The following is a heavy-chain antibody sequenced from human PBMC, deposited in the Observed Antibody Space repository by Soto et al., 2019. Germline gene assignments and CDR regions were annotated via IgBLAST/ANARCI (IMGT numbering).Heavy chain of an antibody. CDR2: INPSGGYT. V-gene: IGHV1-46*01. Sequence: QVQLVQSGAEVKKPGASVKVSCKASGYTFTSYYMNWVRQAPGQGLEWLGIINPSGGYTTYAQRFRGSVPLPSDTSASTVQMALGSLTSEDTAVCYCARGGGIVVVTAPYAHGGKGTLGPVSS. J-gene: IGHJ4*02. CDR3: ARGGGIVVVTAPYAH. CDR1: GYTFTSYY. D-gene: IGHD2-21*02.